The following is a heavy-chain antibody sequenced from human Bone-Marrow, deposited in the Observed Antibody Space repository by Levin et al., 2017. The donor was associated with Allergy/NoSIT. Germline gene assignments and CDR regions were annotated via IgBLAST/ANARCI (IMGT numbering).Heavy chain of an antibody. CDR3: ARGRRPGTYRPLDY. V-gene: IGHV4-59*01. J-gene: IGHJ4*02. D-gene: IGHD1-26*01. CDR1: CDSITDSY. Sequence: SQTLSLPCTVSCDSITDSYWSWIRPLPGRGLEWIGHMCYSATTSYNPSLKSRVTISIDTSKNQFSLKLTSVTAADTAVYYCARGRRPGTYRPLDYWGQGTLVTVSS. CDR2: MCYSATT.